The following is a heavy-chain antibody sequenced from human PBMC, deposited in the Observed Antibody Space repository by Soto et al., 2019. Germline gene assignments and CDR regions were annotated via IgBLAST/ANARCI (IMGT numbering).Heavy chain of an antibody. CDR3: ARHPATGYSSGWLRLYYFDY. V-gene: IGHV4-39*01. Sequence: QLQLQESGPGLVKPSETLSLTCTVSGGSISSSGYYWGWIRQPPGKGLEWIGSIYYSGSTDYNPSLKSRVTISVDTSKNQFSLKVSSVTAADTAVYYCARHPATGYSSGWLRLYYFDYWGQGTLVTVSS. J-gene: IGHJ4*02. CDR1: GGSISSSGYY. D-gene: IGHD6-19*01. CDR2: IYYSGST.